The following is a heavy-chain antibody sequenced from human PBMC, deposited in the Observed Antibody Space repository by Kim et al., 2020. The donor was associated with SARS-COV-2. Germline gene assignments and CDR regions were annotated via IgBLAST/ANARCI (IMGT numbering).Heavy chain of an antibody. Sequence: TIDNPAHKGRVTISVDKSKNQFSLKLSSVTAADTAVYYCARGFGGVIAADYWGQGTLVTVSS. D-gene: IGHD3-16*02. CDR2: T. J-gene: IGHJ4*02. V-gene: IGHV4-4*02. CDR3: ARGFGGVIAADY.